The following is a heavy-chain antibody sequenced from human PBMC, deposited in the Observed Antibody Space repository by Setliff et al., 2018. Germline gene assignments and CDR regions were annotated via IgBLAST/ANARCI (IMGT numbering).Heavy chain of an antibody. CDR3: ARLLAGTGGFFYYGVEV. CDR2: IYHSGTT. CDR1: GNTISSGYF. J-gene: IGHJ6*02. V-gene: IGHV4-38-2*01. D-gene: IGHD6-19*01. Sequence: KASETMSLTGAVSGNTISSGYFWGWIRQHPGKGLEWIGSIYHSGTTYYNPSLKSRVTLSVDTSKNQFSLKLSSVTAADTAVYYCARLLAGTGGFFYYGVEVWGQGTTVTVSS.